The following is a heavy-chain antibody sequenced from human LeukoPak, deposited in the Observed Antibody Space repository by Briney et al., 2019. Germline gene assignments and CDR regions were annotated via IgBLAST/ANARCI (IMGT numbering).Heavy chain of an antibody. D-gene: IGHD6-13*01. CDR3: AKASGAFIAAPYYMDV. J-gene: IGHJ6*03. CDR1: GFTFDDYG. Sequence: GGSLRLSCAASGFTFDDYGMSWVRQAPGKGLEWVSVINWNGGSTGYADSVKGRFTISRDNSKNTLYLQMNSLRAEDTAVYYCAKASGAFIAAPYYMDVSGKGTTVTVSS. V-gene: IGHV3-20*04. CDR2: INWNGGST.